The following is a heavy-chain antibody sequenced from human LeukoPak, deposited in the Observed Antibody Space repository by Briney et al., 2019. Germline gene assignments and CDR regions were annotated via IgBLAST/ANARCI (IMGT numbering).Heavy chain of an antibody. Sequence: SETLSLTCAVYGGSFSGYYWSWIRQPPGKGLEWIGEINYRGSTNYNPSLKSRVTISVDTSKNQFSLKLSSVTAADTAVYYCARVPRGYCSGGSCKRGSYFDYWGQGTLVTVSS. J-gene: IGHJ4*02. D-gene: IGHD2-15*01. CDR1: GGSFSGYY. CDR2: INYRGST. CDR3: ARVPRGYCSGGSCKRGSYFDY. V-gene: IGHV4-34*01.